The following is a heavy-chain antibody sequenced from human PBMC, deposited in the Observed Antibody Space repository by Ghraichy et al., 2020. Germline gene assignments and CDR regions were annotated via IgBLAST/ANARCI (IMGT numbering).Heavy chain of an antibody. D-gene: IGHD3/OR15-3a*01. J-gene: IGHJ5*02. Sequence: GGSLRLSCAASGFTFSSYEMNWVRQAPGKGLEWVSYISTSGSTMYYADSVRGRFTISRDNAKNSLYLQMNSLRAEDTAVYYCAREGGLPPWGQGTLVTVSS. CDR1: GFTFSSYE. V-gene: IGHV3-48*03. CDR2: ISTSGSTM. CDR3: AREGGLPP.